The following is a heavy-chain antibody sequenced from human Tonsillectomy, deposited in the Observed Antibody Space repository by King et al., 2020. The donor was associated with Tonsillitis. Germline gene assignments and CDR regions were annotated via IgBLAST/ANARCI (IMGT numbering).Heavy chain of an antibody. CDR1: RFTFSSYG. D-gene: IGHD3-10*01. V-gene: IGHV3-30*18. CDR3: AKCRRGPRCTSFYYYGMDV. Sequence: VQLVESGGGVVQPGRSLRLSCAVSRFTFSSYGMHWVRQAPGKGLEWVAVISYDGSNKYYADAVKGRFTISRDNSKNTVYLQMNTVRAEDTAVYYCAKCRRGPRCTSFYYYGMDVWGRGTTVTVSS. CDR2: ISYDGSNK. J-gene: IGHJ6*02.